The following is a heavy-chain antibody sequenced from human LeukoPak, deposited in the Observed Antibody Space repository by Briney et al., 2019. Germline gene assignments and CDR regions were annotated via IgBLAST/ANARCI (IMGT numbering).Heavy chain of an antibody. CDR2: IHTNTGNP. V-gene: IGHV7-4-1*02. D-gene: IGHD3/OR15-3a*01. J-gene: IGHJ4*02. CDR1: GYIFTSYA. Sequence: ASVKVSCKASGYIFTSYAIIWVRQAPGQGLECMGWIHTNTGNPTYAQGFTGRFVFSLDTSVSTAYLQITSLKAEDTAVYYCARGTSGLVTTNDYWGQGTLVTVSS. CDR3: ARGTSGLVTTNDY.